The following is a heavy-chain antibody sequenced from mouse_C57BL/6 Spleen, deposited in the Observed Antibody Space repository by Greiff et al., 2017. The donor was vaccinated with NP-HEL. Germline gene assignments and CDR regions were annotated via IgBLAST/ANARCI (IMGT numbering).Heavy chain of an antibody. J-gene: IGHJ1*03. CDR1: GYTFTSYW. D-gene: IGHD4-1*01. V-gene: IGHV1-59*01. CDR2: IDPSDSYT. Sequence: VQLQQPGAELVRPGTSVKLSCKASGYTFTSYWMHWVKQRPGQGLEWIGVIDPSDSYTNYNQKFKGKATLTVDTSSSTAYMQLSSLTSEDSAVYYCARSETGRYFDVWGTGTTVTVSS. CDR3: ARSETGRYFDV.